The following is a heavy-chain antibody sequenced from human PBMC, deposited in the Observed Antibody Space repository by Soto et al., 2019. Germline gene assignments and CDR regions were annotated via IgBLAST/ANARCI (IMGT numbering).Heavy chain of an antibody. Sequence: ELQLLESGGGLVQLGGSLTLSCAASGFTLSSYAMSWLRQAPGKGLEWVSAIDGPGDNTHYADSVKGRFTFSRDNSRNTLYLQINGLRTEDTALYYCAKQVTGWFNVAFDIWGQGTLVTVSS. CDR1: GFTLSSYA. CDR2: IDGPGDNT. CDR3: AKQVTGWFNVAFDI. V-gene: IGHV3-23*01. J-gene: IGHJ3*02. D-gene: IGHD6-19*01.